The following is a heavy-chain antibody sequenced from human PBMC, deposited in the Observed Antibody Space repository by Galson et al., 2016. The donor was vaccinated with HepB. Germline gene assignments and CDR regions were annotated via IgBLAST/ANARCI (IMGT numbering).Heavy chain of an antibody. CDR2: IHTNPGNP. CDR3: ARARSGGRDLFDY. Sequence: SVKVSCKASGYTFSRLALNWVRQAPGQGPEWMGWIHTNPGNPTYAQGFTGRLVFSLGTSVTTTYLQLNDLKAEDTALYYCARARSGGRDLFDYWVQGTLVTVST. V-gene: IGHV7-4-1*02. J-gene: IGHJ4*02. CDR1: GYTFSRLA. D-gene: IGHD3-10*01.